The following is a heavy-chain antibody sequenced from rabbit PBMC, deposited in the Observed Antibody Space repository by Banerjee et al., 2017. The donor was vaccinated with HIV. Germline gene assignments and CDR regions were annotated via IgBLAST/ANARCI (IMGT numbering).Heavy chain of an antibody. Sequence: QQQLEESGGGLVKPEGSLTLTCTASGFSFSNKYVMCWVRKAPGKGLEWIACINTSSGSSVYTAWAKGRYTISRTSSTEVALQMHRITAADTATYFCARLGYYAGSSWGQGTLVA. J-gene: IGHJ3*01. CDR1: GFSFSNKYV. CDR3: ARLGYYAGSS. D-gene: IGHD8-1*01. CDR2: INTSSGSS. V-gene: IGHV1S45*01.